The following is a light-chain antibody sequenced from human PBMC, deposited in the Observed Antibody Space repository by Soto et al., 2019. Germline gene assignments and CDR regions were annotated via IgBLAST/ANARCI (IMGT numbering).Light chain of an antibody. CDR2: PAS. CDR1: QDISTS. Sequence: DIQLTQSPSFLSASVGDRVTVSCRASQDISTSLAWFQQQAGKVPQLLVYPASTLQGGVPSRFSGSGSGTYFTLTINNLQAEDFATYYCQHLRTYPFSFGQGTKLDIK. CDR3: QHLRTYPFS. J-gene: IGKJ2*03. V-gene: IGKV1-9*01.